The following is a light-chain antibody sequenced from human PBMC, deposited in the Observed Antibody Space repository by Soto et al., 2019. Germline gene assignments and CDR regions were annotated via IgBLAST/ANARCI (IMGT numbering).Light chain of an antibody. CDR3: CSYAGSRTFVV. Sequence: QSALTQPASVSGSPGQSIAISCTGTSSEVGNYNLVSWYQQHPGKAPKLVIYEGSKRPSGVSDRFSGSKSGNTASLTISGLQAEDEADYYCCSYAGSRTFVVFGGGTKLTVL. V-gene: IGLV2-23*03. CDR2: EGS. CDR1: SSEVGNYNL. J-gene: IGLJ2*01.